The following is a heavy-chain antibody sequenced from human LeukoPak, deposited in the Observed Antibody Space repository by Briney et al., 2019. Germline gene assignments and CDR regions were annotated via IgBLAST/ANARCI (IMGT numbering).Heavy chain of an antibody. Sequence: GGSLRLSCTASGFTFGDYAMSWFRQAPGKGLEWVGFIRSKAYGGTTEYAASVKGRFTISRDDSKSIAYLQMNSLKTEDTAVYYCTRWCPVSPSDYWGQGTLVTVSS. V-gene: IGHV3-49*03. D-gene: IGHD2-8*01. CDR1: GFTFGDYA. J-gene: IGHJ4*02. CDR2: IRSKAYGGTT. CDR3: TRWCPVSPSDY.